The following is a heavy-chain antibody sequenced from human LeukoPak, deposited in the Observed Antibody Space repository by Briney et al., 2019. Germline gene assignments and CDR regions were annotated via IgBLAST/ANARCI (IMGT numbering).Heavy chain of an antibody. J-gene: IGHJ6*02. Sequence: PSETLSFTCTVSADSISTYYWSWIRQPAGKGLEWIGYNHYSGSTNYNPSLKSRVTISLDTSKNQFSLKLSSVTAADTAVYYCARSGYRSSTSRYVSAYNYYGMDVWGQGTTVTVSS. CDR2: NHYSGST. CDR3: ARSGYRSSTSRYVSAYNYYGMDV. CDR1: ADSISTYY. D-gene: IGHD2-2*03. V-gene: IGHV4-59*08.